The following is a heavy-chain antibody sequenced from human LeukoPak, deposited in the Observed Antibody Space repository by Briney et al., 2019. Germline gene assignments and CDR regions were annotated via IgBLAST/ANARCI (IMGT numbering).Heavy chain of an antibody. J-gene: IGHJ4*02. CDR1: GFTFNTYA. D-gene: IGHD6-19*01. CDR3: AKGQMMYSSSPFDY. V-gene: IGHV3-23*01. CDR2: ISTGGVNT. Sequence: GGSLRLSCAASGFTFNTYAMSWVRQAPGKGLEWVSAISTGGVNTYYTDSVKGRFTISRDNSKNTLYLQMNSLRAEDTAVHFCAKGQMMYSSSPFDYWGQGTLVTVSA.